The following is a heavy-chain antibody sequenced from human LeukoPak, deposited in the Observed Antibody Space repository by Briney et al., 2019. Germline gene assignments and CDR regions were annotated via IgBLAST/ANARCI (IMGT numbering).Heavy chain of an antibody. J-gene: IGHJ4*02. CDR1: GFTFSNYA. CDR2: IKEEGSKK. D-gene: IGHD1-26*01. Sequence: GGSLRLSCAASGFTFSNYAMSWVRQAPGKGLEWMGNIKEEGSKKYYVDSVKGRFTISRDNAANSLYLQMNSLRVEDTAGVYWGKGAAWEKGIYDYGGRGTLVSVSS. V-gene: IGHV3-7*05. CDR3: GKGAAWEKGIYDY.